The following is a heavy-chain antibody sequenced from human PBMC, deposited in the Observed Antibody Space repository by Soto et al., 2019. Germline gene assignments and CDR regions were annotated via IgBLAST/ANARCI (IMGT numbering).Heavy chain of an antibody. CDR3: ARELDPYYGGNSLSLDY. CDR2: IIPKFGTT. D-gene: IGHD4-17*01. Sequence: QVQLVQSGAEVKKPGSSVKVSSKASGGSFSTYGINWVRLAPGQGLEWMGGIIPKFGTTNYAQKFRGRVTITADESTNTAYMELNYLRSEDTAVYFCARELDPYYGGNSLSLDYWGQGTLVTVSS. CDR1: GGSFSTYG. J-gene: IGHJ4*02. V-gene: IGHV1-69*13.